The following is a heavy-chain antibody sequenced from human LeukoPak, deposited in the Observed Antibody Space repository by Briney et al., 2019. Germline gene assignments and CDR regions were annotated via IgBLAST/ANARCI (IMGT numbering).Heavy chain of an antibody. V-gene: IGHV3-30*02. D-gene: IGHD3-22*01. CDR1: GFTFSSYG. CDR2: IRYDGSNK. J-gene: IGHJ5*02. Sequence: AGGSLRLSCAASGFTFSSYGMYWVRQAPGKGLEWVAFIRYDGSNKYYADSVKGRFTISRDNSKNTLYLQMKSLRAEDTAVYYCARDLGQYYDTSDNWFDPWGQGTLVTVSS. CDR3: ARDLGQYYDTSDNWFDP.